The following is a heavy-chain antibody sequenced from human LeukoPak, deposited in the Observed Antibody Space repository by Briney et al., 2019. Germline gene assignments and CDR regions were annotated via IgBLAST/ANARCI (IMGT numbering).Heavy chain of an antibody. Sequence: SETQSLTCTVSGGGSVSSGDYYWSWIRQPPGEGLEWIGYIYYSGSTYYNPSLQSRVTISVDTSKNQFSLELSSVTAADTAMYYCARETVWFGALSVPHHWGQGTLVTVSS. D-gene: IGHD3-10*01. CDR3: ARETVWFGALSVPHH. CDR2: IYYSGST. J-gene: IGHJ5*02. CDR1: GGGSVSSGDYY. V-gene: IGHV4-30-4*01.